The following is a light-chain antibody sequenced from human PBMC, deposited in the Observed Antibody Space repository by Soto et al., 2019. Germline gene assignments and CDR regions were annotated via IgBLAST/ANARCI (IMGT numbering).Light chain of an antibody. CDR2: RNN. Sequence: QSVLTQPPSASGTPGQRVTISCSGSSSNIGSNYVYWYQQLPGTAPKLLIYRNNQRPSGVPDRFSGSKSGTSASLAISGLRSEEEAEDYCAAWDDSLSGYVVFGGGTKLTVL. CDR3: AAWDDSLSGYVV. J-gene: IGLJ2*01. V-gene: IGLV1-47*01. CDR1: SSNIGSNY.